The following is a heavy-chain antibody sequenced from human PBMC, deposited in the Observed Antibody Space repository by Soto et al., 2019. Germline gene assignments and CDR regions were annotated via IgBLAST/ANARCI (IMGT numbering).Heavy chain of an antibody. Sequence: QVQLVESGGGVVQPGRSLRLSCAASGFTFSSYGMHWVRQAPGKGLEWVAVISYDGSNKYYADSVKGRFTISRDNSKNXXYLQMNSLRAEDTAVYYCAKSAVVLLWFGEFYFDYWGQGTLVTVSS. CDR2: ISYDGSNK. D-gene: IGHD3-10*01. J-gene: IGHJ4*02. CDR3: AKSAVVLLWFGEFYFDY. V-gene: IGHV3-30*18. CDR1: GFTFSSYG.